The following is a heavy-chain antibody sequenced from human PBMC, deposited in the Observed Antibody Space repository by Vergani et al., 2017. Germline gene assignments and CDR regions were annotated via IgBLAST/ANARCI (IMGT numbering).Heavy chain of an antibody. CDR1: GFTFSSYA. CDR3: ARGRGTMVRGPIGGY. D-gene: IGHD3-10*01. Sequence: QVQLVESGGGVVQPGRSLRLSCAASGFTFSSYAMHWVRQAPGKGLEWVAVISYDGSNKYYADSVKGRFTISRENYKNTLYLQMNTLRAEDTAVYYCARGRGTMVRGPIGGYWGQGTLVTVSS. CDR2: ISYDGSNK. V-gene: IGHV3-30-3*01. J-gene: IGHJ4*02.